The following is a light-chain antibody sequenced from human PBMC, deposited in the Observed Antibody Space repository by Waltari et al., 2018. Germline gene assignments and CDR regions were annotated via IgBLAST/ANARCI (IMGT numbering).Light chain of an antibody. Sequence: DIVMTQSPDSLSVSLGERATINCKSSQSVLHSSNNKNFLSWYKQRPGQPPKLLIYWASTRESGVPDRFSGSGSGTDFTLTISSLQAEDVAVYYCQQYYTIPWTFGQGTKVEIK. CDR3: QQYYTIPWT. CDR1: QSVLHSSNNKNF. CDR2: WAS. V-gene: IGKV4-1*01. J-gene: IGKJ1*01.